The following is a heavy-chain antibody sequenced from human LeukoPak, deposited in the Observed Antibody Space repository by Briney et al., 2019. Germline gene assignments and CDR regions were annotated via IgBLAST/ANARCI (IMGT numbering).Heavy chain of an antibody. D-gene: IGHD6-19*01. V-gene: IGHV1-2*02. Sequence: ASVMVSCKASGYTFTGYYMHWVRQARGQGLEWMGWINPNSGGTNYAQKFQGRVTVTRDTSISTAYMELSRLRSDDTAVYYCAREVSSGWYIRNWFDPRGQGTLVTVSS. J-gene: IGHJ5*02. CDR1: GYTFTGYY. CDR3: AREVSSGWYIRNWFDP. CDR2: INPNSGGT.